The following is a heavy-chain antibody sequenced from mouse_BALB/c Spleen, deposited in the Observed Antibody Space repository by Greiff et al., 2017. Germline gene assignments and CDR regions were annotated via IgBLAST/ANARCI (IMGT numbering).Heavy chain of an antibody. CDR1: GYSITSDYA. CDR3: ARSNWDAWFAY. CDR2: ISYSGST. V-gene: IGHV3-2*02. Sequence: DVKLQESGPGLVKPSQSLSLTCTVTGYSITSDYAWNWIRQFPGNKLEWMGYISYSGSTSYNPSLKSRISITRDTSKNQYFLQLNSVTTEDTATYYCARSNWDAWFAYWGQGTLVTVSA. J-gene: IGHJ3*01. D-gene: IGHD4-1*01.